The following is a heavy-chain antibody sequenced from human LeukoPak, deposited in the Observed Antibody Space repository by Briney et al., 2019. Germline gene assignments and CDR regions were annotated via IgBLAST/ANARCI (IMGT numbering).Heavy chain of an antibody. V-gene: IGHV5-51*01. CDR3: ARGDCSGASCYPHWFDP. D-gene: IGHD2-15*01. J-gene: IGHJ5*02. CDR2: IYPGDSDT. Sequence: GESLKISCKTSGYSFTNFWLGWVRQMPGKGLEWMGIIYPGDSDTRYSPSFHGQVTMSADKSSNTAYLQWSSLKASDTAIYYCARGDCSGASCYPHWFDPWGQGTLVTVSS. CDR1: GYSFTNFW.